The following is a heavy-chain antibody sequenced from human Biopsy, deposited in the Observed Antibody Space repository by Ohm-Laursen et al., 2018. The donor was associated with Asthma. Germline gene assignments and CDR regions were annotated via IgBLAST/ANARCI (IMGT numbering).Heavy chain of an antibody. V-gene: IGHV3-23*01. D-gene: IGHD3-22*01. CDR1: GFTFSSYA. J-gene: IGHJ4*02. CDR3: AKGYYYDSSGFDY. Sequence: SLRLSCSASGFTFSSYAMSWVRQAPGKGLEWVSAISGSGGSTYYADSVKGRFTISRDNSKNTLYLQMNSLRDEDTAVYYCAKGYYYDSSGFDYWGQGTLVTVSS. CDR2: ISGSGGST.